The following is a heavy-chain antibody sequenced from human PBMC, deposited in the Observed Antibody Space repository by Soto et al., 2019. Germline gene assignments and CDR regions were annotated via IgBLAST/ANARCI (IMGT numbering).Heavy chain of an antibody. J-gene: IGHJ3*02. CDR1: GYTFTSYA. CDR2: INAGNGNT. V-gene: IGHV1-3*01. D-gene: IGHD4-17*01. Sequence: GESLKISCKASGYTFTSYAMHWVRQAPGQRLEWMGWINAGNGNTKYSQKFQGRVTITRDTSANTAYMELSSLRSEDTAVYYCARGVTTVTTVDAFDIWGQGTMVTVSS. CDR3: ARGVTTVTTVDAFDI.